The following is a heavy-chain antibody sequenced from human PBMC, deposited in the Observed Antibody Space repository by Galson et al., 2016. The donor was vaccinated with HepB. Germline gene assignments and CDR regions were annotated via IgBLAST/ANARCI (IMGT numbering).Heavy chain of an antibody. CDR1: GGSISSVNYY. CDR3: ARTTGDCGGDCSWFDP. V-gene: IGHV4-31*03. Sequence: TLSLTCTVSGGSISSVNYYWTWIRQHPGKDLEGIGYIFYSGTTHYNPSLKSRVTISMDTPKNHFSLNLNSVTAADTAVYYCARTTGDCGGDCSWFDPWGQGTLVTVSS. J-gene: IGHJ5*01. CDR2: IFYSGTT. D-gene: IGHD2-21*02.